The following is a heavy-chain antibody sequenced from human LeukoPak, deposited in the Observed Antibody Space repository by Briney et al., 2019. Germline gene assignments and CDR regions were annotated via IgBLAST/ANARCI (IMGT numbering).Heavy chain of an antibody. V-gene: IGHV3-23*01. Sequence: GGSLRLSCAASGFTFSSYATSWVRQAPGKGLEWVSAISGSGGSTYYADSVKGRFTISRGNSKNTLYLQMNSLRAEDTAVYYCAKVIAAAGTEYYHYYYMDVWGKGTTVTVSS. CDR1: GFTFSSYA. CDR3: AKVIAAAGTEYYHYYYMDV. J-gene: IGHJ6*03. CDR2: ISGSGGST. D-gene: IGHD6-13*01.